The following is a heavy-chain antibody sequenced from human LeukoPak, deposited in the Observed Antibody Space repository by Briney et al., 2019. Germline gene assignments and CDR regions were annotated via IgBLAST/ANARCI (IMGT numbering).Heavy chain of an antibody. J-gene: IGHJ4*02. CDR1: GFTFSSYW. D-gene: IGHD1-7*01. CDR2: IKQDGSEK. CDR3: ARDPGITGTTAPAYYFDY. V-gene: IGHV3-7*01. Sequence: PGGSLRLSCAASGFTFSSYWMSWVRQAPGKGLEWVANIKQDGSEKYYVDSVKGRFTISRYNAKNSLYLQMNSLRAEDTAVYYCARDPGITGTTAPAYYFDYWGQGTLVTVSS.